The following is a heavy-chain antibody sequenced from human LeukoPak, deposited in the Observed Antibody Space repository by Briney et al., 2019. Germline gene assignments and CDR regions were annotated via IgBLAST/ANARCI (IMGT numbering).Heavy chain of an antibody. J-gene: IGHJ4*02. Sequence: VGSLRLSCTASEFIFSDFGMSWVRQAPRKVLEWVSTISASGLRTYFADSVQGRFTISRDNSNNTLSLHMSRLRAGDTALYYCARSRSAGAGYYFDSWGQGTLVAVSS. CDR2: ISASGLRT. D-gene: IGHD2-15*01. V-gene: IGHV3-23*01. CDR3: ARSRSAGAGYYFDS. CDR1: EFIFSDFG.